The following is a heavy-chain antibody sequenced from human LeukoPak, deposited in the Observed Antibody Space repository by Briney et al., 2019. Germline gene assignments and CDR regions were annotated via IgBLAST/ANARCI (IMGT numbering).Heavy chain of an antibody. J-gene: IGHJ3*02. D-gene: IGHD2/OR15-2a*01. Sequence: ASVKVSCKASGYTFTSYGISWVRQAPGQGLEWMGWISAYNGNTNYAQKLQGRVTMTTDTSTSTAYMELRSLGSDDTAVYYCARVIIKGGSDAFDIWGQGTMVTVSS. CDR1: GYTFTSYG. CDR2: ISAYNGNT. CDR3: ARVIIKGGSDAFDI. V-gene: IGHV1-18*01.